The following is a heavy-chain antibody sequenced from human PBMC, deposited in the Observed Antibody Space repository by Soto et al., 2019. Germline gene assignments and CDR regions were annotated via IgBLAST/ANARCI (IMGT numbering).Heavy chain of an antibody. CDR1: GGTFSSYT. CDR3: ERVRYYGSGSGADY. CDR2: IIPILGIA. Sequence: QVQLVQSGAEVKKPGSSVKVSCKASGGTFSSYTISWVRQAPGQGLEWMGRIIPILGIANYAQKFQGRVTITADKSTSTAYMELSSLRSEDTAVYYCERVRYYGSGSGADYWGQGTLVTVSS. J-gene: IGHJ4*02. D-gene: IGHD3-10*01. V-gene: IGHV1-69*02.